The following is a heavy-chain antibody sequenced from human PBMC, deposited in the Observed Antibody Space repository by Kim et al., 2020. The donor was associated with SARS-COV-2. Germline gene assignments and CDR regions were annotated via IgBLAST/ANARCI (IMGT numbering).Heavy chain of an antibody. CDR3: ATHGHEQWLSYFDY. J-gene: IGHJ4*02. CDR1: GYSFTSYW. D-gene: IGHD6-19*01. CDR2: IDPSDSYT. Sequence: GESLKISCKGSGYSFTSYWISWVRQMPGKGLEWMGRIDPSDSYTNYSPSFQGHVTISADKSISTAYLQWSSLKASDTAMYYCATHGHEQWLSYFDYWGQGTLVTVSS. V-gene: IGHV5-10-1*01.